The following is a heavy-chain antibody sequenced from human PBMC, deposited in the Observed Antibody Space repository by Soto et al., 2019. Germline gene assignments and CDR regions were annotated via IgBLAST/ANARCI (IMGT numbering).Heavy chain of an antibody. V-gene: IGHV1-69*01. CDR3: ATATISPVSATLYHYGMDV. CDR2: IMPVFHTT. CDR1: GGTFNNFA. Sequence: QVQLVQSGAEVKKPGSSVKVSCQASGGTFNNFAFTWVRQAPGQGLEWLGGIMPVFHTTNIAQTFQDRITVTADDFTTTVYMEMTSLRYDDTAVYYCATATISPVSATLYHYGMDVWGQGTXVTVSS. D-gene: IGHD6-25*01. J-gene: IGHJ6*02.